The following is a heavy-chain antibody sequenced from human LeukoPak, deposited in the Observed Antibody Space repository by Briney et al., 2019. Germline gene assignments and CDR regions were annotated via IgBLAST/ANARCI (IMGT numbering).Heavy chain of an antibody. CDR2: ISSTGNFV. D-gene: IGHD3-10*01. CDR3: ARDSGSGRPYYFDS. CDR1: GFTFSSYS. Sequence: GESLRLSCAASGFTFSSYSMNWVRQAPGKGLEWVSSISSTGNFVHYADSVKGRFTISRDNAKNSLYLQMDSLRAEDTAVYYCARDSGSGRPYYFDSWGQGTLVTVSS. J-gene: IGHJ4*02. V-gene: IGHV3-21*06.